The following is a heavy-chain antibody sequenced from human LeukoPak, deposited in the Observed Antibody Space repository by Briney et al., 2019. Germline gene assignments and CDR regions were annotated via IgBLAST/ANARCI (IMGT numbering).Heavy chain of an antibody. CDR1: GGSISSGGYY. J-gene: IGHJ4*02. CDR3: ARQRQGLTAAAGGIPTAYFDY. D-gene: IGHD6-13*01. CDR2: IYYSGST. Sequence: SQTLSLTCTVSGGSISSGGYYWSWIRQHPGKGLGWIGYIYYSGSTYYNPSLKSRVTISVDTSKNQFSLKLSSVTAADTAVYYCARQRQGLTAAAGGIPTAYFDYWGQGTLVTVSS. V-gene: IGHV4-31*03.